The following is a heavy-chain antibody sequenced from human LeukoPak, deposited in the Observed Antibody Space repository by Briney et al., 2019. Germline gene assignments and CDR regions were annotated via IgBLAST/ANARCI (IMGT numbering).Heavy chain of an antibody. J-gene: IGHJ5*02. D-gene: IGHD6-19*01. CDR1: GFTFSNYW. Sequence: PGGSLRLSCAASGFTFSNYWMSWVRQAPGKGLEWVANIKQDGSDKYYVDSVKGRFTISRDNAKNSLYLQMNSLRAEDTAVYYCARAVADNWYDPWGQGTLVTVSS. CDR3: ARAVADNWYDP. V-gene: IGHV3-7*01. CDR2: IKQDGSDK.